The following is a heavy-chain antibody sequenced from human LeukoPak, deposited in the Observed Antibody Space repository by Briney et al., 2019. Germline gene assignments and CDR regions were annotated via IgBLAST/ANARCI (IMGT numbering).Heavy chain of an antibody. D-gene: IGHD3-22*01. V-gene: IGHV4-59*01. CDR2: IYYSGST. CDR3: ASYSYYYDSSGYFDY. CDR1: GGSISSYY. J-gene: IGHJ4*02. Sequence: SETLSLTCTVSGGSISSYYWSWIRQPPGKGLEWIGYIYYSGSTNYNPSLRSRVTISVDTSKNQFSLKLSSVTAADTAVYYCASYSYYYDSSGYFDYWGQGTLVTVSS.